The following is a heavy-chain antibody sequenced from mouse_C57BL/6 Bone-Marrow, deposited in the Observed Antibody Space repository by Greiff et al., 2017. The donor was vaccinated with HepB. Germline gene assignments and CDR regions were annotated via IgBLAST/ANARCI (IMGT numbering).Heavy chain of an antibody. CDR2: IYPGSGST. Sequence: VQLQQPGAELVKPGASVKMSCKASGYTFTSYWITWVKQRPGQGLEWIGDIYPGSGSTNYNEKFKSKATLTVDTSSSTAYMQLSSLTSEDSAVYYCAYYYGSSPYYFDYWGQGTTLTVSS. D-gene: IGHD1-1*01. V-gene: IGHV1-55*01. CDR1: GYTFTSYW. J-gene: IGHJ2*01. CDR3: AYYYGSSPYYFDY.